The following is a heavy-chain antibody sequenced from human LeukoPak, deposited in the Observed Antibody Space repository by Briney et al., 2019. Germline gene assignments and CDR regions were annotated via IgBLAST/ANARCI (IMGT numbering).Heavy chain of an antibody. CDR1: GYTLTSYY. CDR2: INPSGGST. Sequence: ASVKVSCKVSGYTLTSYYMHWVRQAPGQGLEWMGIINPSGGSTSSAQEFQGRVTMTRDTSTSTVYMELSSLRSEDTAVYYCAREWVSGYYYGMTSGAKGPRSPSP. D-gene: IGHD1-26*01. V-gene: IGHV1-46*01. CDR3: AREWVSGYYYGMTS. J-gene: IGHJ6*02.